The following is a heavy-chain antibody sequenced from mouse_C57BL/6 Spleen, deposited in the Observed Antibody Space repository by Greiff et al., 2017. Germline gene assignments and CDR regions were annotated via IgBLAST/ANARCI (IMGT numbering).Heavy chain of an antibody. J-gene: IGHJ1*03. D-gene: IGHD2-1*01. CDR3: ARERGNYVWYFDV. Sequence: EVMLVESGGGLAKPGGSLKLSCAASGFTFSSYAMSWVRQTPEKRLEWVATISDGGSYTYYPDNVKGRFTISRDKAKNNLYLQMSHLKSEDTAMYYCARERGNYVWYFDVWGTGTTVTVSS. CDR2: ISDGGSYT. V-gene: IGHV5-4*01. CDR1: GFTFSSYA.